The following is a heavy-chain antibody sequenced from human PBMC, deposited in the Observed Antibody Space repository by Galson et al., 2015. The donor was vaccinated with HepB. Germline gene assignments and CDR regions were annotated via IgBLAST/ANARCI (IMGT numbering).Heavy chain of an antibody. D-gene: IGHD6-13*01. J-gene: IGHJ5*02. CDR1: GYTFTSYY. Sequence: SVKVSCKASGYTFTSYYMHWVRQAPGQGLEWMGIINPSGGSTSYAQKFQGRVTMTRDTSTSTVYMELSSLRSEDTAVYYCARDRSIAAAGTNGWFDPWGQGTLVTVSS. V-gene: IGHV1-46*01. CDR3: ARDRSIAAAGTNGWFDP. CDR2: INPSGGST.